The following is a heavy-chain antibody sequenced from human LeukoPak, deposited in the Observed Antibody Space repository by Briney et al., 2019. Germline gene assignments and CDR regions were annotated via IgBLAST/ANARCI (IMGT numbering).Heavy chain of an antibody. CDR2: ISYSGGP. D-gene: IGHD5-18*01. CDR1: RGSVTSYY. CDR3: ARFSGYSDY. J-gene: IGHJ4*02. V-gene: IGHV4-59*08. Sequence: SETLSLTCTVSRGSVTSYYWSWIRQPPGKGLEWIGYISYSGGPNYNPSHKSRVTISVDTSKNQFSLKLSSVTAADTAVYYCARFSGYSDYWGQGTLVTVPS.